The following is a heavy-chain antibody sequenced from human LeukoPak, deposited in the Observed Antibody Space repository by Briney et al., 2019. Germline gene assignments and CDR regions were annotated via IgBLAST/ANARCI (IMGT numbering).Heavy chain of an antibody. CDR3: ARDNSGSGSYIQLDY. D-gene: IGHD3-10*01. CDR1: GFTFSSYA. Sequence: GTSLRLSCAASGFTFSSYAMYWVRQAPGKGLEWVAITSSDGGNKYYADSVKGRFTISRDNSKNTLYLQMTSLRTEDTAVYYCARDNSGSGSYIQLDYWGQGTRVTVSS. J-gene: IGHJ4*02. V-gene: IGHV3-30-3*01. CDR2: TSSDGGNK.